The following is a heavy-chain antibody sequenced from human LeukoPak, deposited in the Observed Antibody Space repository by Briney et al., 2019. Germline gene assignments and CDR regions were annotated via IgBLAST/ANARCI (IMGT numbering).Heavy chain of an antibody. V-gene: IGHV1-2*04. CDR2: INPNSGGT. J-gene: IGHJ4*02. CDR1: GYTFTGYY. CDR3: ARSRKYCSSTSCLWGGGFLDY. D-gene: IGHD2-2*01. Sequence: ASVKVSCKASGYTFTGYYMHWVRQAPGQGLEWMGWINPNSGGTNYAQKFQGWVTMTRDTSISTAYMELSRLRSDDTAVYYCARSRKYCSSTSCLWGGGFLDYWGQGTLVTVSS.